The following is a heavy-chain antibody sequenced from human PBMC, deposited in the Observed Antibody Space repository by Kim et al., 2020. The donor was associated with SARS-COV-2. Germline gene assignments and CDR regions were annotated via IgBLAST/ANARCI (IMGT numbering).Heavy chain of an antibody. CDR2: ISWNNGSI. D-gene: IGHD1-26*01. V-gene: IGHV3-9*01. CDR1: GFTFDDYA. J-gene: IGHJ6*02. CDR3: AKEILKWETGDYYGMDV. Sequence: GGSLRLSCAASGFTFDDYAMHWVRQAPGKGLEWVSGISWNNGSIGYADSVKGRFTISRDNAKNSLYLQMNSLRAEDTALYYCAKEILKWETGDYYGMDVWGQGTTVTVSS.